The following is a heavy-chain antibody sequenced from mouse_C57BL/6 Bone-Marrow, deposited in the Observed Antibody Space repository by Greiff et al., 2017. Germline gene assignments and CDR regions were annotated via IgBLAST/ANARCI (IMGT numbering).Heavy chain of an antibody. J-gene: IGHJ2*01. CDR1: GYSFTDYN. CDR2: INPNYGTT. D-gene: IGHD2-5*01. Sequence: EVQLQQSGPELVKPGASVKISCKASGYSFTDYNMNWVKQSNGKSLEWIGVINPNYGTTSYNQKFKGKAPLTVDQSSSTAYMQLNSRTSEDSAVDYCARSPYYSKSYFDYWGQGTTLTVSS. V-gene: IGHV1-39*01. CDR3: ARSPYYSKSYFDY.